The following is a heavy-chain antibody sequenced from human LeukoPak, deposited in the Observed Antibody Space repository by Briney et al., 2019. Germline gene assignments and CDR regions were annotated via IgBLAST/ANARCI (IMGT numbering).Heavy chain of an antibody. CDR1: GGTFSSYA. J-gene: IGHJ4*02. CDR2: IIPIFGTA. CDR3: ARMSIAAHPGDY. D-gene: IGHD6-6*01. V-gene: IGHV1-69*05. Sequence: SVKVSCKASGGTFSSYAISWVRQAPGQGLEWMGGIIPIFGTANYAQKFQGRATITTDESTSTAYMELSSLRSEDTAVYYCARMSIAAHPGDYWGQGTLVTVSS.